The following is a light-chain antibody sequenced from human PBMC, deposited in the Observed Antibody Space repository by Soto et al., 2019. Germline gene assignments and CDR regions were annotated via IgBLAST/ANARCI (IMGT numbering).Light chain of an antibody. CDR2: DAS. CDR3: QQYNSYLWR. V-gene: IGKV1-5*01. Sequence: DIQMTQSPSTLSASVGDRVTITCRASQSISSWLAWYQQKPGKAPKLLIYDASSLESGVPSRFSGSGSGTEFTLTISSPEPDDFATYYCQQYNSYLWRFGQGTKVEIK. J-gene: IGKJ1*01. CDR1: QSISSW.